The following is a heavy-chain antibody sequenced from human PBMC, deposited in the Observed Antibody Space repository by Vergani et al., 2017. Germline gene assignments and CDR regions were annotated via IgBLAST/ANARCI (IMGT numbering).Heavy chain of an antibody. CDR1: GFTFDDYA. Sequence: EVQLVESGGGLVQPGRSLRLSCAASGFTFDDYAMHWVRQAPGKGLEWVSGISWNSGSIGYADSVKGRFTISRDNAKNSLYLQMNSLRAEDTALYYCAKEGXRGSYWRSYNYYYYYMDVWAKGPRSPSP. J-gene: IGHJ6*03. CDR3: AKEGXRGSYWRSYNYYYYYMDV. V-gene: IGHV3-9*01. CDR2: ISWNSGSI. D-gene: IGHD1-26*01.